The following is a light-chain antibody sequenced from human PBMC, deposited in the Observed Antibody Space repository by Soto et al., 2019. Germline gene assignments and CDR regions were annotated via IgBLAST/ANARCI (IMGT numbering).Light chain of an antibody. CDR2: DAS. Sequence: DIQMTQSPSTLSASVGYRVTITFLASQSISDSLAWYQQKPGKAPYLLISDASSLERGVPSRFSGSGSGAEFTLTISSMQPDDFATYYCQQYNGYSRTFGQGTKVDI. CDR1: QSISDS. J-gene: IGKJ1*01. CDR3: QQYNGYSRT. V-gene: IGKV1-5*01.